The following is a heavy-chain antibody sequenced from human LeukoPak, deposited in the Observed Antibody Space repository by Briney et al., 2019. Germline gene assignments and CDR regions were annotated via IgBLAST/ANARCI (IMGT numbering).Heavy chain of an antibody. D-gene: IGHD3-22*01. CDR3: ARLFQRNELNYYDSSGYSLGY. J-gene: IGHJ4*02. CDR1: GGSISSSSYY. V-gene: IGHV4-39*07. CDR2: INHSGST. Sequence: SETLSLTCTVSGGSISSSSYYWGWIRQPPGKGLEWIGEINHSGSTNYNPSLKSRVTISVDTSKNQFSLKLSSVTAADTAVYYCARLFQRNELNYYDSSGYSLGYWGQGTLVTVSS.